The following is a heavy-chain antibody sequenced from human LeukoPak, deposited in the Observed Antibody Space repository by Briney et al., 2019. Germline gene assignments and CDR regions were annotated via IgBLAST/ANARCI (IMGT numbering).Heavy chain of an antibody. D-gene: IGHD5-18*01. CDR1: GGSLSGYY. Sequence: PSETLSLTCAVYGGSLSGYYWSWIRQPPGKGLEWIGEINHSGSTNYNPSLKSRVTISVDTSKNQFSLKLSSVTAADTAVYYCARYANVDTAMGIDYWGQGTLVTVSS. CDR2: INHSGST. CDR3: ARYANVDTAMGIDY. V-gene: IGHV4-34*01. J-gene: IGHJ4*02.